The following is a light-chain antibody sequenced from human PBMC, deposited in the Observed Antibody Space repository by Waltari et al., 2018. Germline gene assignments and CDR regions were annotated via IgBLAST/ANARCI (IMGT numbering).Light chain of an antibody. J-gene: IGKJ4*01. CDR2: GAS. V-gene: IGKV3-15*01. CDR1: QSVSSN. Sequence: EIVMTQSPATLSVSPGERATLSCRASQSVSSNLAWYQQKPGQAPRLLSYGASTRATGIPARFSGSGSGTEFTLTISSLQSEDFAVYYCQQYNNPRLTFGGGTKVEIK. CDR3: QQYNNPRLT.